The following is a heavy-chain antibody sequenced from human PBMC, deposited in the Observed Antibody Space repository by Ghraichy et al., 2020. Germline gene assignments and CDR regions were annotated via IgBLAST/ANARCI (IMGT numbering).Heavy chain of an antibody. Sequence: GGSPRLSCAASGFTFSSYGMHWVRQAPGKGLEWVAVIWYDGSNKYYADSVKGRFTISRDNSKNTLYLQMNSLRAEDTAVYYCAKGGDWGYGDYGGYFDYWGQGTLVTVSS. CDR2: IWYDGSNK. V-gene: IGHV3-33*06. J-gene: IGHJ4*02. D-gene: IGHD4-17*01. CDR1: GFTFSSYG. CDR3: AKGGDWGYGDYGGYFDY.